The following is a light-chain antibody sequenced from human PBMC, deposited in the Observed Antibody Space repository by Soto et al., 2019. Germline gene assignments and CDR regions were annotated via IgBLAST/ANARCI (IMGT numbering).Light chain of an antibody. CDR2: KAS. V-gene: IGKV1-5*03. CDR3: QHYNSYSEA. Sequence: GASVTLSCRASQTISSWLAWYQQKPGKAPKLLIYKASTLKSGVPSRFSGSGSGTEFTLTISSLQPDDFATYYCQHYNSYSEAFGQGAKADIK. J-gene: IGKJ1*01. CDR1: QTISSW.